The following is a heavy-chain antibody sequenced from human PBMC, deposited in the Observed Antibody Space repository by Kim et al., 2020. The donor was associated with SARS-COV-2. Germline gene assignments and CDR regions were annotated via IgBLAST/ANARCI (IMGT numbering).Heavy chain of an antibody. V-gene: IGHV4-34*01. CDR3: ARGRTVTSFYYYYGMDV. Sequence: SETLSLTCAVYGGSFSGYYWSWIRQPPGKGLEWIGEINHSGSTNYNPSLKSRVTISVDTSKNQFSLKLSSVTAADTAVYYCARGRTVTSFYYYYGMDVWGQGTTVTVSS. J-gene: IGHJ6*02. D-gene: IGHD4-17*01. CDR2: INHSGST. CDR1: GGSFSGYY.